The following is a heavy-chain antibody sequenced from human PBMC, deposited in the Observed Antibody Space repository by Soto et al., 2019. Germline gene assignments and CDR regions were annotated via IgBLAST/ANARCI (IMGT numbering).Heavy chain of an antibody. Sequence: EVQLLESGGGLVQPGGSLRLSCAVSGFTFSSYTSAMSWVRQAPGKGLEWVSAIRGSGSGTYYADSVKGRFTISGDNYKNTLYLQMSSLRAEDTAVYYCARGGGYCSPTSCGIDSWCRGTPVTVSS. CDR3: ARGGGYCSPTSCGIDS. V-gene: IGHV3-23*01. J-gene: IGHJ4*02. CDR2: IRGSGSGT. D-gene: IGHD2-15*01. CDR1: GFTFSSYTSA.